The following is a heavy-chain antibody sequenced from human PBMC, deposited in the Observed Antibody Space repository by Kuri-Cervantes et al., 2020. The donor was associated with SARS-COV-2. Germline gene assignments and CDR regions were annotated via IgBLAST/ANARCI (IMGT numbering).Heavy chain of an antibody. CDR1: GGSISSYY. D-gene: IGHD3-3*01. CDR3: ARRRFSEWTPFDY. Sequence: SETLSLTCTVSGGSISSYYWSWIRQPPGKGLEWIGYIYYSGSTNYNPSLKSRVTISVDTSKNQFSLKLSSVTAADTAVYYCARRRFSEWTPFDYWGQGTLVTVSS. CDR2: IYYSGST. V-gene: IGHV4-59*12. J-gene: IGHJ4*02.